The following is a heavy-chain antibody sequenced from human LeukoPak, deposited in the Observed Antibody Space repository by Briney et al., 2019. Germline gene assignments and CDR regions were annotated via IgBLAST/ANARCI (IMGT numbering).Heavy chain of an antibody. V-gene: IGHV4-59*01. D-gene: IGHD5-24*01. J-gene: IGHJ4*02. Sequence: SGTLSLTCFVSGGSIRSYFWSWIRQPPGKGLEWIGYVYYSGSTSYNPSLKGRVTISVDMSKNQVSLELTSVTAADTAVYYCASGKEMASTPEDLDSWGQGILVTVSS. CDR3: ASGKEMASTPEDLDS. CDR1: GGSIRSYF. CDR2: VYYSGST.